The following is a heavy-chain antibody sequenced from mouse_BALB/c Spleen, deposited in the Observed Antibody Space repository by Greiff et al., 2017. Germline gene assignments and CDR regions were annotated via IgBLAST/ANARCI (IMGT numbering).Heavy chain of an antibody. CDR1: GFTFTDYY. CDR3: ARDSAYYGLDGFAY. D-gene: IGHD2-10*01. V-gene: IGHV7-3*02. Sequence: EVKLMESGGGLVQPGGSLRLSCATSGFTFTDYYMSWVRQPPGKALEWLGFIRNKANGYTTEYSASVKGRFTISRDNSQSILYLQMNTLRAEDSATYYCARDSAYYGLDGFAYWGQGTLVTVSA. CDR2: IRNKANGYTT. J-gene: IGHJ3*01.